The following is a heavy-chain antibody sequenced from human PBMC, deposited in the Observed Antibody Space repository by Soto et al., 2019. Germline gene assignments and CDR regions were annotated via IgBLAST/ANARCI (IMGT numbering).Heavy chain of an antibody. J-gene: IGHJ6*02. Sequence: PTLVNPTYLRTLTVTFSRLSGTSPGLSMDWIRQAQGKALEWIALIKRDDDDKYYNTSLKTRLTISKDTRKNQVVLKMANMETADKANYYCARSIRAPRKFNEMDVWGQGSRVTVSS. CDR2: IKRDDDDK. CDR1: RLSGTSPGLS. D-gene: IGHD1-1*01. CDR3: ARSIRAPRKFNEMDV. V-gene: IGHV2-70*13.